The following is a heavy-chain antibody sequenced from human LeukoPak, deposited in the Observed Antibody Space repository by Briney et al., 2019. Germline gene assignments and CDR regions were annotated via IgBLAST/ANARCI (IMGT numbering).Heavy chain of an antibody. J-gene: IGHJ4*02. CDR2: ISWNSGSI. CDR1: GFTFDDYA. V-gene: IGHV3-9*01. CDR3: ASAYGSGSYYPLDN. Sequence: GGSLRLSCAASGFTFDDYAMHWVRQAPGKGLEWVSGISWNSGSIGHADSVKGRFTISRDNAKNSLYLQMNSLRDEDTAVYYCASAYGSGSYYPLDNWGQGTLVTVSS. D-gene: IGHD3-10*01.